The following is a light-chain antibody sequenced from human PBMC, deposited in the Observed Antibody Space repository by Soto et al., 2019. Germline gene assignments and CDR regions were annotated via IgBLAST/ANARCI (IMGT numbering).Light chain of an antibody. Sequence: QSVLTQPPSASGTPGQRVTISCSGSGSNIGSNTVNWYQQLPGTAPKLLIYSNNQRPSGVPDRFSGSKSGTSASLAISGLQSEDEADYYCAAWDDSLNGEVFGTGTRSPS. J-gene: IGLJ1*01. CDR2: SNN. CDR1: GSNIGSNT. V-gene: IGLV1-44*01. CDR3: AAWDDSLNGEV.